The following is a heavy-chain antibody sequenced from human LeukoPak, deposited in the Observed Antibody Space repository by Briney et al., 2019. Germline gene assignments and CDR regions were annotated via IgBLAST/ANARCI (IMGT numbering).Heavy chain of an antibody. V-gene: IGHV4-34*01. CDR1: GGSFSGYY. CDR3: AGGRAFGGVISY. CDR2: INHSGST. D-gene: IGHD3-16*02. Sequence: SETLSLTCAVYGGSFSGYYWSWIRQPPGKGLEWIGEINHSGSTNYNPSLKSRVTISVDTSKNQFSLKLSSVTAADTAVYYCAGGRAFGGVISYWGQGTLVTVYS. J-gene: IGHJ4*02.